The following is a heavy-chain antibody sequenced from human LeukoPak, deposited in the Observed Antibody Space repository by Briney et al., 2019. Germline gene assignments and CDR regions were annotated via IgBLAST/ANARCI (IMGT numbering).Heavy chain of an antibody. CDR1: GFTFSSYS. D-gene: IGHD2-15*01. CDR2: IYSGGST. J-gene: IGHJ4*02. Sequence: GGSLRLSCAASGFTFSSYSMNWVRQAPGRGLEWVSFIYSGGSTYYADSVRGRFIISRDNSKNTLYLQMNSLRAEDTAVYYCARRAGSYSHSYDYWGQGTLVTVSS. CDR3: ARRAGSYSHSYDY. V-gene: IGHV3-53*01.